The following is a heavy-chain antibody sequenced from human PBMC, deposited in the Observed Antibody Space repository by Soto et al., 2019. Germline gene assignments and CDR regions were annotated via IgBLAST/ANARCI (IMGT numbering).Heavy chain of an antibody. J-gene: IGHJ4*01. V-gene: IGHV4-39*01. D-gene: IGHD6-19*01. Sequence: QLQLQESGPGLVKPSETLSLTCTVSGGSISSDNYYWGWIRQPPGKGLEWIGTIYYSGSTYYSPSLTSRVTNSTDTSKNAFSLQLSSVTAADTAVYFCARHLRLPSGVQKWTYVDYWVHGTLVTVSS. CDR1: GGSISSDNYY. CDR2: IYYSGST. CDR3: ARHLRLPSGVQKWTYVDY.